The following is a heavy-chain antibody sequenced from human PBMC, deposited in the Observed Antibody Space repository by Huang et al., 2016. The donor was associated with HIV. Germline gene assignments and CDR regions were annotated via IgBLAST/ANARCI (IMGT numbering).Heavy chain of an antibody. Sequence: EVQLVESGGDLIQPGGSLRLSCAASGFTVRSYSMSWVRQAPGKGLEWVAIIYSSGTTHYADSVKGRFSVSRDNSLNILHLQMNSLRAEDTAVFYCARGSGYPALFDLWGQGALVTVSS. CDR2: IYSSGTT. CDR3: ARGSGYPALFDL. CDR1: GFTVRSYS. D-gene: IGHD6-25*01. V-gene: IGHV3-53*01. J-gene: IGHJ4*02.